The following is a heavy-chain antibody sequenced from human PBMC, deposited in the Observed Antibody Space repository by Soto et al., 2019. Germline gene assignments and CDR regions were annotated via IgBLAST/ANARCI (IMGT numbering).Heavy chain of an antibody. J-gene: IGHJ6*02. CDR3: AGHSSGVPGYYYGMDV. Sequence: QVQLVQSGAEVKKPGSSVKVSCKASGGTFSSYAISWVRQAPGQGLEWMGGIIPIFDTADYAQKFQGRVTITEDESTHTAYMELSSLRSEDTAVYYCAGHSSGVPGYYYGMDVWGQGTTVTVSS. V-gene: IGHV1-69*12. CDR1: GGTFSSYA. D-gene: IGHD3-22*01. CDR2: IIPIFDTA.